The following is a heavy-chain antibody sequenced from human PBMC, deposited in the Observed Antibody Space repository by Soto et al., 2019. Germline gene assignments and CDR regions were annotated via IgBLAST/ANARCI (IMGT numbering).Heavy chain of an antibody. CDR3: AHSEAARPDPLYYYYYMDV. Sequence: SGPTLVKPTPTLTLTCTFSGFSLSTSGVGVGWIRQPPGKALEWLALIYWDDDKRYSPSLKSRLTITKDTSKNQVVLTMTNMDPVDTATYYCAHSEAARPDPLYYYYYMDVWGKGTTVTVSS. CDR1: GFSLSTSGVG. D-gene: IGHD6-6*01. J-gene: IGHJ6*03. CDR2: IYWDDDK. V-gene: IGHV2-5*02.